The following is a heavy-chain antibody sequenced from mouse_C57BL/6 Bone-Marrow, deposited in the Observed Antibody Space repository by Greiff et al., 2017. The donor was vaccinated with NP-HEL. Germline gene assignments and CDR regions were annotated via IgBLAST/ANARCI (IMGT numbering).Heavy chain of an antibody. CDR1: GYTFTSYW. CDR2: IDPSDSYT. Sequence: QVQLQQPGAELVRPGTSVKLSCKASGYTFTSYWMHWVKQRPGQGLEWIGVIDPSDSYTNYNQKFKGKATLTVDTSSSTAYLQLSSLTSADSAAFYCAREGYCVWYFEVWGTGTTGTGSS. D-gene: IGHD2-3*01. V-gene: IGHV1-59*01. CDR3: AREGYCVWYFEV. J-gene: IGHJ1*03.